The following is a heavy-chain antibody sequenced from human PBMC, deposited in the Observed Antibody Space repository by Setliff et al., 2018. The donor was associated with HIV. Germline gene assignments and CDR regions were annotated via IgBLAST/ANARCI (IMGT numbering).Heavy chain of an antibody. CDR2: IYTSGST. J-gene: IGHJ4*02. Sequence: PSETLSLTCTVSGGSISSYSWSWIRQPPGKGLEWIGYIYTSGSTNYNPSLKSRVTISVDTSENQFSLKLTSVTAADTAVYYCALDPGYRRDYWGQGTLVTVSS. CDR1: GGSISSYS. CDR3: ALDPGYRRDY. D-gene: IGHD5-12*01. V-gene: IGHV4-4*08.